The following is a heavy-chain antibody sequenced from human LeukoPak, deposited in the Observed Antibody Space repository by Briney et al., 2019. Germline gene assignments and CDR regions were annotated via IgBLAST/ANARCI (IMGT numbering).Heavy chain of an antibody. CDR2: INSDGGST. CDR3: AKAPILTGYYYFDY. J-gene: IGHJ4*02. Sequence: GGSLRLSCAASGFTFSSYWMHWVRQAPGKGLVWVSRINSDGGSTSYADSVKGRFTISRDNAKNTLYLQMNSLRAEDTAVYYCAKAPILTGYYYFDYWGQGTLATVSS. CDR1: GFTFSSYW. D-gene: IGHD3-9*01. V-gene: IGHV3-74*01.